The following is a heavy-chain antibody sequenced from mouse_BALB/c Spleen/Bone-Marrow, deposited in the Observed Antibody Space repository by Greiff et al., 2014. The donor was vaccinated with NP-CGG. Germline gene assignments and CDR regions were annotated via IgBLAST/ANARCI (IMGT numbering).Heavy chain of an antibody. Sequence: VQLQQSGAELVKPGASVKLSCTASGFNIKDTFMHWMKQRPEQGLEWNGRIDPANGITKYDPKFQGKATITTDTSSNTAYLQLHSLTSEYTAIYYCSSSGNYEGGAMDYWGQGTSVTVSS. V-gene: IGHV14-3*02. CDR2: IDPANGIT. J-gene: IGHJ4*01. CDR1: GFNIKDTF. CDR3: SSSGNYEGGAMDY. D-gene: IGHD2-1*01.